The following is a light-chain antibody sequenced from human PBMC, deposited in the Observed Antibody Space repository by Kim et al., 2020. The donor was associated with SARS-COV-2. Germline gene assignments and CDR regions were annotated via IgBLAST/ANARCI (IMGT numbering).Light chain of an antibody. Sequence: DIVMTQSPDSLAVSLGERATINCKSSLSLLYSSNNKNYLAWYQQKPGQPPKLLIYWASTRESGVPDRFSGSGSGTDFTLTISSLQAEDVAVYYCQQYYSTPETFGQGTKVDIK. CDR1: LSLLYSSNNKNY. CDR3: QQYYSTPET. J-gene: IGKJ1*01. V-gene: IGKV4-1*01. CDR2: WAS.